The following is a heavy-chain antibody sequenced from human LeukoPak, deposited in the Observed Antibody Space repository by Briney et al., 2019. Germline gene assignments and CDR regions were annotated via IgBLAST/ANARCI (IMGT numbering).Heavy chain of an antibody. Sequence: GGSLRLSCAASGFTFSSYSMNWVRQAPGKGLEGVASISSGSTYIYYADSVKGRFTISRDNAKNSLYLQMNRLRDEDTAVYYCATPSSTSCCDAFDIWGQGTMVTVSS. D-gene: IGHD2-2*01. CDR3: ATPSSTSCCDAFDI. J-gene: IGHJ3*02. CDR1: GFTFSSYS. CDR2: ISSGSTYI. V-gene: IGHV3-21*01.